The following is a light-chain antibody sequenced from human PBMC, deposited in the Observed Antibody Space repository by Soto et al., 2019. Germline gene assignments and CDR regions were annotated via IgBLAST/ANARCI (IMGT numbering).Light chain of an antibody. CDR1: QSVSSSY. V-gene: IGKV3-20*01. CDR3: QQYGSSPLMYT. Sequence: EIVLTQTPGTLSLSPGERATLSCRASQSVSSSYLAWYQQKPGQAPRLLMYGASSRATGISDRFSGSGSGTDFTLTISRLESEDFAVYYCQQYGSSPLMYTFGQGTKLEIK. CDR2: GAS. J-gene: IGKJ2*01.